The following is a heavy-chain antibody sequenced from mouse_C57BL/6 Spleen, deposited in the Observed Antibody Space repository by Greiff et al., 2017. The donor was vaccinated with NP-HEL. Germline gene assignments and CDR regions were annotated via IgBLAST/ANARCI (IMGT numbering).Heavy chain of an antibody. V-gene: IGHV1-82*01. CDR3: AGTGVDY. CDR2: IYPGDGDT. Sequence: QVQLQQSGPELVKPGASVKISCKASGYAFSSSWMNWVKQRPGKGLEWIGRIYPGDGDTNYNGKFKGKATLTADKSSSTAYMQLSSLTSEDSAVYFCAGTGVDYWGQGTTLTVSS. J-gene: IGHJ2*01. D-gene: IGHD4-1*01. CDR1: GYAFSSSW.